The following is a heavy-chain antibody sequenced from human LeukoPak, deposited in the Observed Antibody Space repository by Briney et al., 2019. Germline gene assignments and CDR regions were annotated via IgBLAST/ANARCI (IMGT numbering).Heavy chain of an antibody. V-gene: IGHV3-23*01. Sequence: GGSLRLSCVGSGITLANYGMSWVRQAPGKGLEWVAGVSGSGGSTNYADSVKGRFTISRDNSKNTLYLQMNSLRAEDTAVYYCAKDRAMVGYFDYWGQGTLVTVSS. CDR3: AKDRAMVGYFDY. CDR2: VSGSGGST. D-gene: IGHD3-10*02. J-gene: IGHJ4*02. CDR1: GITLANYG.